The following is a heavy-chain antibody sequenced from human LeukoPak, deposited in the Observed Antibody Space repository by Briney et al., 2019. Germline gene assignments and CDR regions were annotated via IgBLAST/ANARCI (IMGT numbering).Heavy chain of an antibody. Sequence: PSETLSLTCPVYGGSISSYYRSWIRQPPGKGLEWIGYIYYSGSTNYNPSLKSRVTISVDTSKNQFSLKLRSVTAADTAVYYCARASRHFDYWGQGTLVTVSS. J-gene: IGHJ4*02. V-gene: IGHV4-59*01. CDR1: GGSISSYY. CDR2: IYYSGST. CDR3: ARASRHFDY.